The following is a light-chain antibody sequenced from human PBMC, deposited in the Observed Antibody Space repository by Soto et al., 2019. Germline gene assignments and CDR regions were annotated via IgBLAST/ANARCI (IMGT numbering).Light chain of an antibody. J-gene: IGLJ2*01. CDR3: SSYAGSNTLI. CDR2: EVT. V-gene: IGLV2-8*01. CDR1: RSDIGAYNF. Sequence: QSVLTQPPSASGSPGQSVTVSCTGTRSDIGAYNFVSWYQQHPGKAPNLMIYEVTQRPSGVPDRFSGSKSGNAASLTVSGLQAEDEADYYCSSYAGSNTLIFGGGTKVTVL.